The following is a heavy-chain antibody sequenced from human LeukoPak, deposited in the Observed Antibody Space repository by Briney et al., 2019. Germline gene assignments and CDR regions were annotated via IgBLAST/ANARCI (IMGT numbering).Heavy chain of an antibody. V-gene: IGHV1-18*01. D-gene: IGHD3-16*01. CDR1: GYPFTTYG. J-gene: IGHJ4*02. CDR3: ARLWRDSAY. CDR2: ISPYTGDT. Sequence: APVKVSCKASGYPFTTYGITWVRQAPGQGLEWMGLISPYTGDTNYAQKFQGRLSMATDTSTSTAYMELRSLRSDDTATYFCARLWRDSAYWGQGTLVIVSS.